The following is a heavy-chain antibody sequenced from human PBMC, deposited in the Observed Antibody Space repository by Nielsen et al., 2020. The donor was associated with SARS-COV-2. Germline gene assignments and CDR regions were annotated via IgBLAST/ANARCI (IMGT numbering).Heavy chain of an antibody. CDR2: ISSSGGTI. V-gene: IGHV3-48*01. CDR3: ATTYGDSISYDAFDI. CDR1: EFTFTGYG. Sequence: GGSLRLSCAASEFTFTGYGMNWVRQAPGKGLEWVSYISSSGGTIYYSDSVKGRFTISRDNAKNSLYLQMNSLRAEDTAVYYCATTYGDSISYDAFDIWGQGTMVTVSS. J-gene: IGHJ3*02. D-gene: IGHD4-17*01.